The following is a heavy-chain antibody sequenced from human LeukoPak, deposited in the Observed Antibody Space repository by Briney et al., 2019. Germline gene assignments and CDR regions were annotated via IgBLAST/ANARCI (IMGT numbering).Heavy chain of an antibody. V-gene: IGHV3-23*01. CDR1: GFTFSSYA. D-gene: IGHD3-22*01. CDR2: ISGSGGST. Sequence: GGSLRLSCAASGFTFSSYAMSWVRQAPGKGLEWVSAISGSGGSTYYADSVKGRFTISRDNSKNTLCLQMNSLRAEDTAVYYCAKSGSGYYYDSSGLDYWGQGTLVTVSS. J-gene: IGHJ4*02. CDR3: AKSGSGYYYDSSGLDY.